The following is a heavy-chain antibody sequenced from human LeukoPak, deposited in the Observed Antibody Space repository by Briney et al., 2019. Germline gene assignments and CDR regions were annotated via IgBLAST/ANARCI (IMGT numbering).Heavy chain of an antibody. D-gene: IGHD4-23*01. J-gene: IGHJ3*02. CDR3: ARNLHGGRDAFDI. CDR1: GFTFSSYG. CDR2: IWFDGSNK. Sequence: GGSLRLSCAASGFTFSSYGMHWVRQAPGKGLEWVAFIWFDGSNKYYADSVKGRFTISRDTSKNTLYLQMNNLRAEDTAVYYCARNLHGGRDAFDIWGQGTMVTVSS. V-gene: IGHV3-30*02.